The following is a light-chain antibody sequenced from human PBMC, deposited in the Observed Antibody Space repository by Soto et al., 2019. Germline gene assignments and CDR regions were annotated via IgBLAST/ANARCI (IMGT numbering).Light chain of an antibody. CDR3: QQPSSLSLT. CDR1: QSVRSY. J-gene: IGKJ4*01. V-gene: IGKV3-11*01. CDR2: DAS. Sequence: EIVLTQSPATLSLSPGERATLSCRASQSVRSYLAWYQQKPGQAPRLLIYDASNRATGIPARFSGSVSGTELSISISIQDHEDFAFYYCQQPSSLSLTFGGGTKVEIK.